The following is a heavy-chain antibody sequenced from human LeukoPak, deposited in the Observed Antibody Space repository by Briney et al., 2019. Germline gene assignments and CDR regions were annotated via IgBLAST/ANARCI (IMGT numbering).Heavy chain of an antibody. Sequence: SETLSLTCAVYGGSFSGYYWSWIRQPPGKGLEWIGEINHSGSTNYNPSLKSRVTISVDTSKNQFSLKLSSVTAADTAVYYCARVSSSSWFAPFDYWGQGTLVTVSS. CDR2: INHSGST. CDR1: GGSFSGYY. D-gene: IGHD6-13*01. J-gene: IGHJ4*02. V-gene: IGHV4-34*01. CDR3: ARVSSSSWFAPFDY.